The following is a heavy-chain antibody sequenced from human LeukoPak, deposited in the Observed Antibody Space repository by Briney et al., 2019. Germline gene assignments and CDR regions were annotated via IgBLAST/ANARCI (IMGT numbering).Heavy chain of an antibody. CDR2: INPTSAGT. J-gene: IGHJ5*02. D-gene: IGHD4-11*01. CDR1: GYTFSDYY. CDR3: ARHSKYANNWFDP. V-gene: IGHV1-2*02. Sequence: ASVKVSCKASGYTFSDYYMHWVRQAPGQGPEWMGWINPTSAGTKYAQKFQGRVTMTRDTSISTAYMELSRLTSDDTAVYYCARHSKYANNWFDPWGQGTLVTVSA.